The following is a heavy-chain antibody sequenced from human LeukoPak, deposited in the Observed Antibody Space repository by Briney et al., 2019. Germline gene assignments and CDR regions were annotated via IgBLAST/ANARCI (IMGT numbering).Heavy chain of an antibody. J-gene: IGHJ4*02. CDR1: GFTFSSYA. CDR3: ARNKSDSG. D-gene: IGHD2-15*01. Sequence: GGSLRLSCAASGFTFSSYAMSWVRQAPGKGLEWVSTVSGSGGSTYNADSVKGRFTISRDNSKNTLYLQMNSLRADDTAVYYCARNKSDSGWGQGTLVTVSS. CDR2: VSGSGGST. V-gene: IGHV3-23*01.